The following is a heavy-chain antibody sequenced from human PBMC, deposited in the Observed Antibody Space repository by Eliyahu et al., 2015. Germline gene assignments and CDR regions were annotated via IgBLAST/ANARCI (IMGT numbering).Heavy chain of an antibody. V-gene: IGHV4-59*01. CDR2: IYTSGST. Sequence: QVQLQESGPGLVKPSEXLSLXCTVSGXSIRSYXWSWIRQPPGEGLEWVAYIYTSGSTTYNPSLKGRVTISIDTSRNQFSLKVRSVTAADTAVYFCARVAREGYNLWGQGTQVTVSS. CDR1: GXSIRSYX. CDR3: ARVAREGYNL. J-gene: IGHJ4*02. D-gene: IGHD5-24*01.